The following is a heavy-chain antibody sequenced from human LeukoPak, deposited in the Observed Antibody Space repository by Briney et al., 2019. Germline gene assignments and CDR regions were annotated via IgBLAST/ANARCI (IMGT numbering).Heavy chain of an antibody. Sequence: GASVNVSCKASGYTFTSYDINWVRQATGQGLEWMGWMNPNSGNTGYAQKFQGRVTMTRNTSISTAYMELSSLRSEDTAVYYCARPYCSSTSCPASYYYYYMDVWGKGTTVTVSS. CDR3: ARPYCSSTSCPASYYYYYMDV. V-gene: IGHV1-8*01. CDR2: MNPNSGNT. D-gene: IGHD2-2*01. CDR1: GYTFTSYD. J-gene: IGHJ6*03.